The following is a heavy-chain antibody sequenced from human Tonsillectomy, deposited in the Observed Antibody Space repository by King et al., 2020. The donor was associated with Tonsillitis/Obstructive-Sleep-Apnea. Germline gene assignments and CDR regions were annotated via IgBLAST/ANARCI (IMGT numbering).Heavy chain of an antibody. CDR2: ISGDGTST. J-gene: IGHJ3*01. CDR1: GFTFSSCW. Sequence: VQLVESGGGLVQPGGSLRLSCAASGFTFSSCWMLWVRQAPGKGLEWVSRISGDGTSTTYGDSVKGRFTISRDNSKNTVYLQMNSLRAEDTAVYYCVRNCGFGYTAGWGEG. V-gene: IGHV3-74*01. D-gene: IGHD5-18*01. CDR3: VRNCGFGYTAG.